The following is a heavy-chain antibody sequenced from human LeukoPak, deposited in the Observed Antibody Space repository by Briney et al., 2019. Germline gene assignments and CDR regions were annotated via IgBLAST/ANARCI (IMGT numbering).Heavy chain of an antibody. CDR1: GDSVSSNSAA. CDR2: TYYRSKWYN. J-gene: IGHJ4*02. V-gene: IGHV6-1*01. Sequence: SQTLSLTCALSGDSVSSNSAAWNWLRQSPARGLEWLGRTYYRSKWYNDYAVSVKSRIPINPDTSKTQFSLQLNSVTAEDTAVYYCARESPSGTMVDYWGQGTLVTVSS. D-gene: IGHD1-7*01. CDR3: ARESPSGTMVDY.